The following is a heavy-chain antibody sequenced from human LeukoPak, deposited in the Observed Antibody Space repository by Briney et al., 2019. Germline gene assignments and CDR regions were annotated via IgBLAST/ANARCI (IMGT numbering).Heavy chain of an antibody. D-gene: IGHD3-22*01. CDR1: GFTFGSW. CDR2: IKQDGGEK. V-gene: IGHV3-7*01. CDR3: YDTSGH. Sequence: GGSLRLSCTASGFTFGSWIIWVRQAPRKGLEWVASIKQDGGEKYYLDSVKGRFTMSRDSAKNSLYLQMSSLRAEDTAVYYCYDTSGHWGQGTLVTVSS. J-gene: IGHJ4*02.